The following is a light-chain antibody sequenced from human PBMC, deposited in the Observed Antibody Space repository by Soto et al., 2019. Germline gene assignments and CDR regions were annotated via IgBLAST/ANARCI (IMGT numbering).Light chain of an antibody. CDR1: QSVSIK. CDR3: HQYNDGPGGT. CDR2: GAS. Sequence: EIVMTQSPGNLSVSPGEEATLSCRASQSVSIKLAWYQQKPGQAPRLLIYGASTRATGIPARFSGSGSGRQFTLTISSLQSEDFAVYHCHQYNDGPGGTFGQGTRWIS. V-gene: IGKV3-15*01. J-gene: IGKJ1*01.